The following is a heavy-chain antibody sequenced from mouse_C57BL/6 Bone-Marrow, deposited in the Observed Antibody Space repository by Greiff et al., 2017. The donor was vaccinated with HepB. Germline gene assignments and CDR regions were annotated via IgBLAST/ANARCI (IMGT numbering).Heavy chain of an antibody. Sequence: QVQLQQSGAELVKPGASVKISCKASGYAFSSYWMNWVKQRPGKGLEWIGQIYPGDGDTNYNGKFKGKATLTADKSSSTAYMQLSSLTSEDSAVYFCARWGIRGAMDYWGQGTSVTVSS. D-gene: IGHD2-4*01. CDR1: GYAFSSYW. CDR3: ARWGIRGAMDY. J-gene: IGHJ4*01. CDR2: IYPGDGDT. V-gene: IGHV1-80*01.